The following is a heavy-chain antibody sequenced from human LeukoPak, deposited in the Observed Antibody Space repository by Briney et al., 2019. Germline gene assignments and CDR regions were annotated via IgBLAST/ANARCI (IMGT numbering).Heavy chain of an antibody. CDR1: GGSISSYY. CDR3: ASSGVAINWFDH. V-gene: IGHV4-59*12. D-gene: IGHD3-3*01. J-gene: IGHJ5*02. CDR2: IYYSGST. Sequence: SETLSLTCTVSGGSISSYYWSWIRQPPGKGLEWIGSIYYSGSTYYNPSLKSRVTISVDTSKNQFSLKLSSVTAADTAVYYCASSGVAINWFDHWGQGTLVTVSS.